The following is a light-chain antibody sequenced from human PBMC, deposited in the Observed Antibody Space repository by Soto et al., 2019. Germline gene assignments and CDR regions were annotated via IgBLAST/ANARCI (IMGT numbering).Light chain of an antibody. J-gene: IGLJ1*01. Sequence: QSALTQPASVSGSPGQSIPISCTGTSSDVGSYNLVSWYQQHPGKAPKLMLYEGSKRPSGVSNRFSGSKSGNTASLTISGLQAEDEADYYCCSYAGSSTYVFGTGTKLTVL. CDR1: SSDVGSYNL. CDR2: EGS. CDR3: CSYAGSSTYV. V-gene: IGLV2-23*01.